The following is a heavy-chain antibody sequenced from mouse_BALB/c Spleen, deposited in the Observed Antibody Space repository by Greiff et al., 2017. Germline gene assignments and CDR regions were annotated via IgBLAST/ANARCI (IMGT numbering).Heavy chain of an antibody. CDR2: IDPENGNT. CDR1: GFNIKDYY. Sequence: VQLQQSGAELVRPGALVKLSCKASGFNIKDYYMHWVKQRPEQGLEWIGWIDPENGNTIYDPKFQGKASITADTSSNTAYLQLSSLTSEDTAVYYCARATDTGYWGQGTTLTVSS. J-gene: IGHJ2*01. V-gene: IGHV14-1*02. D-gene: IGHD1-2*01. CDR3: ARATDTGY.